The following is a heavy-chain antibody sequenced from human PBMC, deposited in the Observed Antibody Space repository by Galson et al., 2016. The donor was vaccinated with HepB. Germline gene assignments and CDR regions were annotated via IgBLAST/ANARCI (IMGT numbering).Heavy chain of an antibody. V-gene: IGHV1-8*01. Sequence: SVKVSCKASGYTFTTYDFNWVRQATGQGLEWMGWINPNTGNTGYAQKFQGRLTMTRSASMDTAYMELSSLESEDTAVYFCARAAGAGVTPTTYYFDYWGRGTLVTVSS. D-gene: IGHD4-11*01. CDR2: INPNTGNT. CDR1: GYTFTTYD. J-gene: IGHJ4*02. CDR3: ARAAGAGVTPTTYYFDY.